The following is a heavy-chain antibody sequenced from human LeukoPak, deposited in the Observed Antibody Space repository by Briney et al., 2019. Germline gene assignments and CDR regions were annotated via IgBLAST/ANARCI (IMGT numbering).Heavy chain of an antibody. CDR3: ARGVNWIDP. CDR1: GGSISSASYY. D-gene: IGHD3-16*01. V-gene: IGHV4-39*01. CDR2: IYYSGSA. J-gene: IGHJ5*02. Sequence: SETLSLTCTVSGGSISSASYYWGWLRQPPGRGLEWIGTIYYSGSAYYNPSLKSRLTMSVDTSKNQFSLKLSSVTAADTAVYYCARGVNWIDPWGQGTLVTVSS.